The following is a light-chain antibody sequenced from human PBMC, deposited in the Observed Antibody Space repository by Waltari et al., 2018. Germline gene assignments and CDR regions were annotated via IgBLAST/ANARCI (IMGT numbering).Light chain of an antibody. Sequence: EIVLTQSPGTLSLSLGERATLPCRASQSLSRYLAWYQQKPGQAPRLLIYAASSRATGSPDRFSGSGSGTDFSLTISRLEPEDFAVYYCQNHERLPAMFGQGTKVEIK. V-gene: IGKV3-20*01. CDR1: QSLSRY. CDR3: QNHERLPAM. J-gene: IGKJ1*01. CDR2: AAS.